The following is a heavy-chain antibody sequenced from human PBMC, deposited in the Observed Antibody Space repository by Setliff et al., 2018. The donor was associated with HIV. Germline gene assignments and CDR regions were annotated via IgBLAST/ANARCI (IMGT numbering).Heavy chain of an antibody. Sequence: ASVKVSCKASGYTFTDYYMHWVQQAPGKGLEWMGRVDPEDGETIYAEKFQGRVTITAGTSTDTAYMELSSLRSEDTAVYYCATGPPLSSGWSQGAFDIWGQGTMVTV. J-gene: IGHJ3*02. V-gene: IGHV1-69-2*01. D-gene: IGHD6-19*01. CDR2: VDPEDGET. CDR3: ATGPPLSSGWSQGAFDI. CDR1: GYTFTDYY.